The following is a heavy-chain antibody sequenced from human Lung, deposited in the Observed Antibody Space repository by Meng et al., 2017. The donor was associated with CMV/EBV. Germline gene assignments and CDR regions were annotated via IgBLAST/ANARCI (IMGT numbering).Heavy chain of an antibody. J-gene: IGHJ3*02. CDR2: IRYDGSNK. Sequence: GGSLRLSFAASGFTFSSYGMHWVRQAPGKGLEWVAFIRYDGSNKYYADSVKGRFTISRDNSKNTLYLQMNSLRAEDTAVYYCAKDQGGSSPDAFDIWGQGXMVTISS. D-gene: IGHD2-2*01. CDR3: AKDQGGSSPDAFDI. CDR1: GFTFSSYG. V-gene: IGHV3-30*02.